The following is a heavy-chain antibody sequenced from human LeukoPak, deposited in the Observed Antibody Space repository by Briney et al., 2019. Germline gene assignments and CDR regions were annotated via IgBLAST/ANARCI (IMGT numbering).Heavy chain of an antibody. CDR1: GGSISSYY. V-gene: IGHV4-59*01. J-gene: IGHJ3*02. D-gene: IGHD3-22*01. CDR3: ACLTTADAFDI. CDR2: IYDSGST. Sequence: PSETLSLTCTVSGGSISSYYWSWIRQPPGKGLEWIGYIYDSGSTNYNPSLKSRVTISVDTSKDQFSLKLSSVTAADTAVYYCACLTTADAFDIWGQGTMVAVSS.